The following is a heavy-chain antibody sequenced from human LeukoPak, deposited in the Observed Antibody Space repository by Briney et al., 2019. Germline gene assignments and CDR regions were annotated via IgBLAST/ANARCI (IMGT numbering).Heavy chain of an antibody. J-gene: IGHJ6*04. CDR1: GFTFSNYA. Sequence: GGSLRLSCAASGFTFSNYAMSWVRQAPGKGLGWVSGISGSGGSTDYADSVKGRFTISRDNSKNTLYLQMNSLRAEDTAVYYCAGYCSGGSCFRAHYYYYYGLDVWGKGTTVTVSS. V-gene: IGHV3-23*01. CDR2: ISGSGGST. D-gene: IGHD2-15*01. CDR3: AGYCSGGSCFRAHYYYYYGLDV.